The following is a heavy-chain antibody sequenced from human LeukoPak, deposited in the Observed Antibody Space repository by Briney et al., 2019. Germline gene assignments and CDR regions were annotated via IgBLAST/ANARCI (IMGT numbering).Heavy chain of an antibody. CDR2: INNNGRET. Sequence: GGSLRLSCVASGFTFSTYSMSWVRQAPGKGLEWVSTINNNGRETYYADSVKGRFTISRDNSKNTLYLQMNSLRVDDTAVYFCVKGWGDYWGQGILVTVSS. V-gene: IGHV3-23*01. CDR1: GFTFSTYS. J-gene: IGHJ4*02. CDR3: VKGWGDY. D-gene: IGHD7-27*01.